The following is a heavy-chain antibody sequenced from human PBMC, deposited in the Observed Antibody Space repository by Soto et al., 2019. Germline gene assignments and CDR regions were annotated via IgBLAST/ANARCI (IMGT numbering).Heavy chain of an antibody. V-gene: IGHV3-11*01. CDR1: GFTFSDYY. D-gene: IGHD1-7*01. Sequence: SGFTFSDYYMSWIRQAPGKGLEWVSYISSSGSIIYYADSVKGRFTISRDKSITTAYLQWNSLKASDTAIYYCAREKSDLELFNWLDPWGQGTLVTVSS. J-gene: IGHJ5*02. CDR3: AREKSDLELFNWLDP. CDR2: ISSSGSII.